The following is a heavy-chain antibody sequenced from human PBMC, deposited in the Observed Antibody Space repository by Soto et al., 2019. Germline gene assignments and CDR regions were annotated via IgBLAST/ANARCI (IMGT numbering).Heavy chain of an antibody. V-gene: IGHV4-4*07. CDR2: VSSSGNT. J-gene: IGHJ6*01. Sequence: RSLTCTVSGDSLGNYYWFWIRQPIGKVLEWIGRVSSSGNTNANPTLHRRATMSIDTSKNQFSLSLRSVTAADTAVYYCARADYEIMTGSYAMDVWGQGTMVTVSS. CDR1: GDSLGNYY. CDR3: ARADYEIMTGSYAMDV. D-gene: IGHD3-9*01.